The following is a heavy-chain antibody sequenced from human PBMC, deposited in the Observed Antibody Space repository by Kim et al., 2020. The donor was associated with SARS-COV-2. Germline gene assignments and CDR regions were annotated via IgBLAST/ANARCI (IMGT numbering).Heavy chain of an antibody. V-gene: IGHV5-10-1*01. CDR2: IDPSDSYT. CDR3: ALTYYYGSGSPWFDP. D-gene: IGHD3-10*01. Sequence: GESLKISCKGSGYSFTSYWISWVRQMPGKGLEWMGRIDPSDSYTNYSPSFQGHVTISADKSISTAYLQWSSLKASDTAMYYCALTYYYGSGSPWFDPWGQGTLVTVSS. J-gene: IGHJ5*02. CDR1: GYSFTSYW.